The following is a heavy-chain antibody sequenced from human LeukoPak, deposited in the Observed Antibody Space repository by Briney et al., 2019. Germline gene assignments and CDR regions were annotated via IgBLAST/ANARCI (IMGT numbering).Heavy chain of an antibody. CDR2: INHSGST. V-gene: IGHV4-34*01. D-gene: IGHD3-22*01. Sequence: PSETLSLTCAVYGGSFSGYYWSWTRQPPGKGLEWIGEINHSGSTNYNPSLKSRVTISLDTSKNQFSLKLISVTAADTAVYYCARGVGSGYTDYWGQGALVTVSS. J-gene: IGHJ4*02. CDR1: GGSFSGYY. CDR3: ARGVGSGYTDY.